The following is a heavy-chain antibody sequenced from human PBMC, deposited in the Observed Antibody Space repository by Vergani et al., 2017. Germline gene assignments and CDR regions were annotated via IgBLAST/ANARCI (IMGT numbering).Heavy chain of an antibody. V-gene: IGHV4-39*07. Sequence: QLQLQESGPGLVKPSETLSLTCTVSGGSISSNSYYWGWIRQPPGKGLEWIGSMFYSGSTNYNPSLKSRVTISVDTSKNQFSLKLSSVTAADTAVYYCARDSITIFGVVIHDYWGQGTLVTVSS. CDR1: GGSISSNSYY. CDR2: MFYSGST. D-gene: IGHD3-3*01. CDR3: ARDSITIFGVVIHDY. J-gene: IGHJ4*02.